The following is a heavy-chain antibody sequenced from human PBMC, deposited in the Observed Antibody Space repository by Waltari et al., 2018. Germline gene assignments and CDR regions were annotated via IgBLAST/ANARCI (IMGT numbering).Heavy chain of an antibody. V-gene: IGHV1-3*03. CDR2: INAGNGNK. CDR1: GYTFTRYA. CDR3: ARGPLLVFPTFPTDI. Sequence: QVQLVQSGAEVKKPGASVKVSCKASGYTFTRYAIHWVRQAPGQRLEWMGRINAGNGNKKYSQEFQGRVTITRDTSASTAYMELSSLRSEDMAVYYCARGPLLVFPTFPTDIWGQGTMVTVSS. J-gene: IGHJ3*02. D-gene: IGHD2-2*01.